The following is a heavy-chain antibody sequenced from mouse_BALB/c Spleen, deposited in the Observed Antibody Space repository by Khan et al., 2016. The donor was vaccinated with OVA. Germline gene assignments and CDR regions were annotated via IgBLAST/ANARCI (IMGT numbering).Heavy chain of an antibody. CDR1: GDSITSGY. CDR2: IIYTGYT. V-gene: IGHV3-8*02. CDR3: ARSTYRYAFVY. Sequence: EVQLQESGPSLVKPSQTLSLTCSVAGDSITSGYWNWIRKFPGNKLEYMGYIIYTGYTNYNPSLQSRISITRHTSKNQYYLQLNSVTDEDTATYYCARSTYRYAFVYWGQGTLVTVSA. D-gene: IGHD2-14*01. J-gene: IGHJ3*01.